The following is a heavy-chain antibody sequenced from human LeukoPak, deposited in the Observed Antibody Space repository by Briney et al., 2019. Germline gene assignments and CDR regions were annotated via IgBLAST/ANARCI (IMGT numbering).Heavy chain of an antibody. V-gene: IGHV3-23*01. CDR2: IIGGAGST. Sequence: GGSLRLSCAASGFSFSSHGMSWVRQAPGKGLEWVSGIIGGAGSTYYADSVKGRFTISGDNSKNTLFLQMNSLRAEDTAVYYCAELGITMIGGVWGKGTTVTISS. D-gene: IGHD3-10*02. CDR1: GFSFSSHG. J-gene: IGHJ6*04. CDR3: AELGITMIGGV.